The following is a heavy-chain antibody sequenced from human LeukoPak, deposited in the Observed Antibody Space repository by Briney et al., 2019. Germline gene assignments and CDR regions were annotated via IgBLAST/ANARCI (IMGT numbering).Heavy chain of an antibody. Sequence: ASVKVSCKVSGYTLTELSMHWVRQAPGQGLEWMGIINPSGGSTTYAQKFQGRVTMTRDTSTSTVSMELSSLRSEDTAVYYCAREGRAAAGHYYYYYGMDVWGQGTTVTVSS. V-gene: IGHV1-46*01. CDR2: INPSGGST. CDR1: GYTLTELS. J-gene: IGHJ6*02. D-gene: IGHD6-13*01. CDR3: AREGRAAAGHYYYYYGMDV.